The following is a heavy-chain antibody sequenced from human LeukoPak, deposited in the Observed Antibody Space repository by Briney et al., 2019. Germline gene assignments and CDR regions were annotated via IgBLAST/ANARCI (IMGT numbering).Heavy chain of an antibody. CDR3: ARDYYYYDSSGYSA. D-gene: IGHD3-22*01. CDR1: GGSISSGSYY. Sequence: PSETLSLTCTVSGGSISSGSYYWSWIRQPAGKGLEWIGRIYTSGSTTYNSSLKSRVTISLDTSKNHFSLRLSSVTAADTAVYYCARDYYYYDSSGYSAWGQGTLVTVSS. CDR2: IYTSGST. J-gene: IGHJ4*02. V-gene: IGHV4-61*02.